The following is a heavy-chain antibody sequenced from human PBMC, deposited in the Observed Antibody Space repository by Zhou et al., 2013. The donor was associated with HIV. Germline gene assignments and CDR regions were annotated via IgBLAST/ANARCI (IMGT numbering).Heavy chain of an antibody. J-gene: IGHJ4*02. D-gene: IGHD3-10*01. V-gene: IGHV1-69*04. CDR3: ARDLTGSYWFPSQFDL. Sequence: QVQLVQSGAEVKKPGSSVKVSCKASGGTFSGHALSWVRQAPGQGLEWMGGIIPILGVANYAQRFDGRVTITADETTNSAHMELSSLRPDDTAVYYCARDLTGSYWFPSQFDLWGQGTLVTVPS. CDR2: IIPILGVA. CDR1: GGTFSGHA.